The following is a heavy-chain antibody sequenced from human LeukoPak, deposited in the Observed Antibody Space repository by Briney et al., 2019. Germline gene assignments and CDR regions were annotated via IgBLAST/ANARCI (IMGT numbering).Heavy chain of an antibody. Sequence: GGSLRLSCAASGXTFSSSAMSWVRQAPGKGQEWLSTINRDGGGETTSYADSVQGRFTISRDTSKNTLYLQMSSLRPEDTAVYYCAQANPTPRGVNFDYWGQGTLVTVSS. CDR3: AQANPTPRGVNFDY. CDR2: INRDGGGETT. CDR1: GXTFSSSA. J-gene: IGHJ4*02. D-gene: IGHD3-10*01. V-gene: IGHV3-23*01.